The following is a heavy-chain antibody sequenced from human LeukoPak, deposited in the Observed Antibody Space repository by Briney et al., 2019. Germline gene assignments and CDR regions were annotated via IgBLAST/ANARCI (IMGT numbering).Heavy chain of an antibody. J-gene: IGHJ4*02. D-gene: IGHD6-6*01. V-gene: IGHV3-21*01. CDR1: GFSFSSYS. Sequence: GGSLRLSCVASGFSFSSYSMNWVRRAPGKGLEWVSTISSGTGSYIYYADSVRGRFTISRDNAKNSLYLQMSSLRAEDTAVYYCARCSGVFGSSGYWGQGTLVTVPS. CDR2: ISSGTGSYI. CDR3: ARCSGVFGSSGY.